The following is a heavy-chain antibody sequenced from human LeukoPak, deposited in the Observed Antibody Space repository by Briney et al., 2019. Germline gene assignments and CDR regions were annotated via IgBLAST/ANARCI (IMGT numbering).Heavy chain of an antibody. CDR3: ARDGSSWYSPHFFDY. CDR1: GYTFSRHG. V-gene: IGHV3-30*19. J-gene: IGHJ4*02. D-gene: IGHD6-13*01. Sequence: GGSLRLSCAASGYTFSRHGIHRVRQAPGKGLEWVAVISYDGSNKYYADSVKGRFTISRDNSKNTLYLQMNSLRAEDTAVYYCARDGSSWYSPHFFDYWGQGTLVTVSS. CDR2: ISYDGSNK.